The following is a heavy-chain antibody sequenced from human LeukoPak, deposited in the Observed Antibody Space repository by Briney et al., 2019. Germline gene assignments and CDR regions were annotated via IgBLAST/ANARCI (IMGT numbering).Heavy chain of an antibody. D-gene: IGHD6-13*01. J-gene: IGHJ4*02. CDR2: INHNGST. V-gene: IGHV4-34*01. Sequence: SETLSLTCAVYGGSFSGYYWSWIRQPPGKGLEWIGEINHNGSTNYSPSLKSRVTISVDTSKNQFSLKLSSVTAADTAVYYCARLRLYARSWYYFDYWGQGTLVTVSS. CDR1: GGSFSGYY. CDR3: ARLRLYARSWYYFDY.